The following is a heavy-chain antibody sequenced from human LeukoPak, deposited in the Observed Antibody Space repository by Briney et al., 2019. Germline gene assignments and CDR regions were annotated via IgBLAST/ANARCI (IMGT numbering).Heavy chain of an antibody. Sequence: PSETLSLTCTVSGGSISSYYWSWIRQPPGKGLEWIGYIYYSGSTNYNPSLKSQVTISVDTSKNQFSLKLSSVTAADTAVYYCARTYSSGWLVWFDPWGQGTLVTVSS. V-gene: IGHV4-59*01. CDR3: ARTYSSGWLVWFDP. CDR2: IYYSGST. CDR1: GGSISSYY. J-gene: IGHJ5*02. D-gene: IGHD6-19*01.